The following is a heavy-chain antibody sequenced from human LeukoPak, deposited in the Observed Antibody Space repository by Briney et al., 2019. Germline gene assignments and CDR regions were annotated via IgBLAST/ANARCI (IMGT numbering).Heavy chain of an antibody. V-gene: IGHV3-7*01. J-gene: IGHJ5*02. Sequence: GGSLTLSCAASGFTLSNSWMSWVRQAPGKGLEWVANIREDGSEKKNVDSVKGRFTISRDNAKNSVYLQMNSLRGEDTAVYYCARDFSSDCYAYDQWGQGTLVTVSS. CDR2: IREDGSEK. CDR3: ARDFSSDCYAYDQ. D-gene: IGHD3-16*01. CDR1: GFTLSNSW.